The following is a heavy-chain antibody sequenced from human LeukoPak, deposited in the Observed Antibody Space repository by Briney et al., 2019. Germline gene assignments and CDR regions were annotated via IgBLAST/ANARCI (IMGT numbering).Heavy chain of an antibody. CDR2: ISYDGSNK. Sequence: GRSLRLFCAASGFTFSSYGMHWVRQAPGKGLEWVAVISYDGSNKYYADSVKGRFTISRDNSKNTLYLQMNSLRAEDTAVYYCAKGLLHDPSWFDPWGQGTLVTVSS. CDR3: AKGLLHDPSWFDP. D-gene: IGHD3-3*01. J-gene: IGHJ5*02. CDR1: GFTFSSYG. V-gene: IGHV3-30*18.